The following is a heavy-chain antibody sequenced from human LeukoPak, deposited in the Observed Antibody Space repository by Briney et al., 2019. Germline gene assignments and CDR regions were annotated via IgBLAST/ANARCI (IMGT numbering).Heavy chain of an antibody. D-gene: IGHD2-2*01. Sequence: ASVKVSCKASGYTFTSHYMHWVRQAPEQGLEWMGIINPSGGSTSYAQKFQGRVTMTRDMSTRTDHMELSSLRYEDTAVYYCARDVSSTSSWWFDPWGQGTLVIVSS. J-gene: IGHJ5*02. CDR2: INPSGGST. V-gene: IGHV1-46*01. CDR1: GYTFTSHY. CDR3: ARDVSSTSSWWFDP.